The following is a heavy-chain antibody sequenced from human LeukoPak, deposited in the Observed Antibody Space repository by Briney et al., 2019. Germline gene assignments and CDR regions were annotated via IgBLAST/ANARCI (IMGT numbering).Heavy chain of an antibody. CDR3: ARHGGVVRGEGSDAFDI. J-gene: IGHJ3*02. CDR2: VSNSGST. V-gene: IGHV4-59*08. CDR1: GGSISSYF. Sequence: SETLSLTCTVSGGSISSYFWSWIRQPPGKGLEWIGYVSNSGSTNSNPSLKSRLTISADTSKNQFSLKMSSVTAADTAVYYRARHGGVVRGEGSDAFDIWGQGTLVIVSS. D-gene: IGHD3-10*01.